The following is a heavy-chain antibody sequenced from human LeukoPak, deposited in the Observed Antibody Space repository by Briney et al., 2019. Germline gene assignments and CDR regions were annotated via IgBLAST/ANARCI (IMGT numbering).Heavy chain of an antibody. D-gene: IGHD3-10*01. V-gene: IGHV3-23*01. CDR2: ISTSGGST. Sequence: GGSLRLSCAASGFTFSSSAMSWVRQAPGKGLEWVSSISTSGGSTYSADSVKGRFTISRDNSKNTLYLQMHSLRAEDTAIYYCAKGGDRAGGRAPFDYWGQGTLVTVSS. CDR3: AKGGDRAGGRAPFDY. J-gene: IGHJ4*02. CDR1: GFTFSSSA.